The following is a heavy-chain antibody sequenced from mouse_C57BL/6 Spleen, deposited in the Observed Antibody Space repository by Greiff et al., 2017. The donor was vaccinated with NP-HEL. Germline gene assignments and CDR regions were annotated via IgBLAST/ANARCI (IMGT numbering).Heavy chain of an antibody. Sequence: EVMLVESGGGLVKPGGSLKLSCAASGFTFSDYGMHWVRQAPEKGLEWVAYISSGSSTIYYADTVKGRYTISRDNAKNTLFLQMTSLRSEDTAMDYCARGDYGSSPAWFAYWGQGTLVTVSA. CDR3: ARGDYGSSPAWFAY. D-gene: IGHD1-1*01. CDR2: ISSGSSTI. V-gene: IGHV5-17*01. CDR1: GFTFSDYG. J-gene: IGHJ3*01.